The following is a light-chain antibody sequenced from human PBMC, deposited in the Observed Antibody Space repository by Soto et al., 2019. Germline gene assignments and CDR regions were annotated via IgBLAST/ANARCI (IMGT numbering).Light chain of an antibody. CDR2: AAS. V-gene: IGKV1-39*01. CDR1: ENINSY. CDR3: QQGYSRLVT. Sequence: DIQMTQSPSSLSASVEDRVIITCRASENINSYLNWYQQKPGKAPKLLIYAASRLQSGVPSRFSGSGSETVFTPSINNLQPEDAATYYRQQGYSRLVTFGQGTKVEIK. J-gene: IGKJ1*01.